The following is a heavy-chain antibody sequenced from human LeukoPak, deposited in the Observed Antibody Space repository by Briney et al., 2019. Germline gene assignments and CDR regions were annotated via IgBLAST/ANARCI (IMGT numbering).Heavy chain of an antibody. V-gene: IGHV3-30-3*01. J-gene: IGHJ4*02. D-gene: IGHD5-12*01. Sequence: PGGSLRLSCAASGFTFSSYAMHWVRQAPGKGLEWVAVISFDGSNKYYADSVKGRLTISRDNSKNTLYLQMNSLRAEDTAVYYCARGSGYSGYDTDDNLAVAGTPLFDYWGQGTLVTVSS. CDR2: ISFDGSNK. CDR1: GFTFSSYA. CDR3: ARGSGYSGYDTDDNLAVAGTPLFDY.